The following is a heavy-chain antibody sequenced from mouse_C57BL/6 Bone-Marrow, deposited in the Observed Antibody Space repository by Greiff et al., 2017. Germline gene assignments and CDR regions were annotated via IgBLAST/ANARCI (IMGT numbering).Heavy chain of an antibody. Sequence: SGPELVKPGASVKISCKASGYSFTGYYMNWVKQSPEKSLEWIGEINPSTGGTTYNQKFKAKATLTVDKSSSTAYMQLKSLTSEDSAVYYCARSMMVTTTNWVNFDYWGQGTTLTVSS. CDR3: ARSMMVTTTNWVNFDY. CDR1: GYSFTGYY. D-gene: IGHD2-3*01. CDR2: INPSTGGT. V-gene: IGHV1-42*01. J-gene: IGHJ2*01.